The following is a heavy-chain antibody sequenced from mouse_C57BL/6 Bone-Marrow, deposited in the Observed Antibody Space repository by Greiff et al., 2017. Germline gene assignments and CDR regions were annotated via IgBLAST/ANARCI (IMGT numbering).Heavy chain of an antibody. D-gene: IGHD1-1*01. CDR2: ISSGSSNI. J-gene: IGHJ2*01. CDR1: GFTFSDYG. V-gene: IGHV5-17*01. CDR3: AREYYGY. Sequence: EVKLMESGGGLVKPGGSLKLSCAASGFTFSDYGMHWVRQAPEKGLEWVAYISSGSSNIYYADTVKGRFTISRDNAKNTLFLQMTSLRSEDTAMSYCAREYYGYWGQGTTLTVSS.